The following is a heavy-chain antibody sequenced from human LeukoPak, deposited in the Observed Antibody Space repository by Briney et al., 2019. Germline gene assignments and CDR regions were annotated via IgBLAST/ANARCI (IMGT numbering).Heavy chain of an antibody. J-gene: IGHJ4*02. CDR3: ARDLFGVVSH. D-gene: IGHD3-3*01. Sequence: SETLSLPCTVSGGSIRSSYYYWGWIRQPPGKGLEWIGSIYYSGSTYYNPSLKSRVTISVDTSKNQFSLKLRSVTAADTAVYYCARDLFGVVSHWGQGTLVTVSS. CDR2: IYYSGST. V-gene: IGHV4-39*02. CDR1: GGSIRSSYYY.